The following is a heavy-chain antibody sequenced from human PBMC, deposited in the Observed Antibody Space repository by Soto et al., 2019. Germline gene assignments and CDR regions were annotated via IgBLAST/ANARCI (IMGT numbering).Heavy chain of an antibody. V-gene: IGHV3-66*01. Sequence: EVQLVESGGGLVQPGGSLRLSCAASGFTVSSNYMSWVRQAPGKGLEWVSVIYSGGSTYYADSVEGRFIISRDNSKNTLYRQMNRLRGEDTAVYYCATIQWGSSSHIDYWGQGTLVTVSS. J-gene: IGHJ4*02. CDR3: ATIQWGSSSHIDY. CDR1: GFTVSSNY. D-gene: IGHD6-13*01. CDR2: IYSGGST.